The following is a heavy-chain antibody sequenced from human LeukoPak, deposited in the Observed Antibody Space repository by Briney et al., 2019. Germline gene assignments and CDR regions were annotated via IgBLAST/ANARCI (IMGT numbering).Heavy chain of an antibody. CDR3: ARDPNSSGWYDY. J-gene: IGHJ4*02. D-gene: IGHD6-19*01. Sequence: GGSLRLSCAASRFTFSSYSMNWVRQAPGKGLEWVSSISTSSTYIYYPDSLKGRFTISRDDAKNSLYLQMNSLRAEDTAVYYCARDPNSSGWYDYWGQGTLVTVSS. CDR2: ISTSSTYI. CDR1: RFTFSSYS. V-gene: IGHV3-21*01.